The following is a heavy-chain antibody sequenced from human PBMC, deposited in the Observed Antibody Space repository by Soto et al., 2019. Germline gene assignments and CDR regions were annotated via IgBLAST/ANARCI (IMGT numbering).Heavy chain of an antibody. CDR3: AKEISGYDWH. J-gene: IGHJ4*02. D-gene: IGHD5-12*01. V-gene: IGHV3-30*18. CDR1: GFTFSSYG. CDR2: ISYDGSNK. Sequence: VQLVESGGGVVQPGRSLRLSCAASGFTFSSYGMHWVRQAPGKGLEWVAVISYDGSNKYYADSVKGRFTISRDNSKNTLYLQMNSLRAEDTAVYYCAKEISGYDWHWGQGTLVTVSS.